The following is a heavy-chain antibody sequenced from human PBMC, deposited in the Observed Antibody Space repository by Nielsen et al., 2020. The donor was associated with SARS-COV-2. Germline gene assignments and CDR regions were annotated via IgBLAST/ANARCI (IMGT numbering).Heavy chain of an antibody. CDR1: GFSLSTSRVG. D-gene: IGHD4-17*01. CDR3: AHLYGDYDGYYDY. J-gene: IGHJ4*02. CDR2: IYWDDDK. V-gene: IGHV2-5*02. Sequence: SGPTLVHPPQPLTLTYTFSGFSLSTSRVGVGWIRQPPGKALEWLALIYWDDDKRYSPSLKSRLTITKDTSKNQVVHTMTNMDPVDTATYYCAHLYGDYDGYYDYWGQGTLVTVSS.